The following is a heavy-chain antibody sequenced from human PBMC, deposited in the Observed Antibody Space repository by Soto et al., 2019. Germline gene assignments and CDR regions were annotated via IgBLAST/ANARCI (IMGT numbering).Heavy chain of an antibody. Sequence: GASVKVSCKASGYTFTSYAMHWVRQAPGQRLEWMGWINAGNGNTKYSQKFQGRVTITRDTSASTAYMELSSLRSEDTAVYYCARGYDFWSGYTPFDYWGQGTLVTVSS. J-gene: IGHJ4*02. CDR1: GYTFTSYA. CDR3: ARGYDFWSGYTPFDY. D-gene: IGHD3-3*01. V-gene: IGHV1-3*01. CDR2: INAGNGNT.